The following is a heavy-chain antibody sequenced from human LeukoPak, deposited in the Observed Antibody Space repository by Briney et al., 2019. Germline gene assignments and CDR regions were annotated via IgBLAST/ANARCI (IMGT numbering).Heavy chain of an antibody. D-gene: IGHD3-16*01. J-gene: IGHJ5*02. CDR2: ISSSSSTI. CDR3: ARDPDDYDRPAGDP. V-gene: IGHV3-48*01. CDR1: GFTFSSYS. Sequence: WGSLRLSCAASGFTFSSYSMNWVRQAPGKGPEWVSYISSSSSTIYYADSVKGRFTISRDNAKNSLYLQMNSLRAEDTAVYYCARDPDDYDRPAGDPWGQGTLVTVSS.